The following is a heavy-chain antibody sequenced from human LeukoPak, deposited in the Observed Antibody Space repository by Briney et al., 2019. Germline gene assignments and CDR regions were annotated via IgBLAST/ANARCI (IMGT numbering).Heavy chain of an antibody. CDR3: ARGGLVHRFDP. CDR2: ISGSGDNT. J-gene: IGHJ5*02. Sequence: GGSLRLSCAASGFTFSSYAMSWVRQAPGKGLEWVSGISGSGDNTYYADSVKGRFTISRDNSKNTLYLQMNSLRADDAAVYYCARGGLVHRFDPWGQGTLVTVSS. CDR1: GFTFSSYA. V-gene: IGHV3-23*01.